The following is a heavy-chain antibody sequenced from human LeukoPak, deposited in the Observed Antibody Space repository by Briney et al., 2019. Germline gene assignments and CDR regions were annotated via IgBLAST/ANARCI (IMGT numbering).Heavy chain of an antibody. Sequence: PGGTLRLSCAASGFTFSSYGMSWVRQAPGKGLEWVSAISGSGGSTYYADSVKGRFTISRDNSKNTLYLQMNSLRAEDTAVYYCAVGHGSGLPYYYYYYMDVWGKGTTVTISS. CDR1: GFTFSSYG. D-gene: IGHD3-10*01. CDR2: ISGSGGST. J-gene: IGHJ6*03. CDR3: AVGHGSGLPYYYYYYMDV. V-gene: IGHV3-23*01.